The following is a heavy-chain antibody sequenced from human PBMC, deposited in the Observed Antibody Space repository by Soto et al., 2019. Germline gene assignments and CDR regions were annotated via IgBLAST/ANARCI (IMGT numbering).Heavy chain of an antibody. CDR3: ARDTPSSTSSQVFES. D-gene: IGHD6-6*01. J-gene: IGHJ4*02. CDR1: GYSFTRFG. CDR2: ISTYNGNT. V-gene: IGHV1-18*01. Sequence: QVRLLQSGAEVKKPGASVRVSCKASGYSFTRFGISWVRQAPGQGLEWVGRISTYNGNTKYAQKLEGRVTVSRDTSPSNAYLELRSLRADDTAVYYCARDTPSSTSSQVFESWGQGTLLTVSS.